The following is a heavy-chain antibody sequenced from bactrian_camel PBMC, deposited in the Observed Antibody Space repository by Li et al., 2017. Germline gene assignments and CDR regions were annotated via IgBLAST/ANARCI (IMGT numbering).Heavy chain of an antibody. V-gene: IGHV3S36*01. CDR1: GVTFETYA. CDR3: AASVRNRRFDDAYVPHEADFGY. Sequence: VQLVESGGGSVQPGGSLRLVCLVSGVTFETYAMTWVRQVPGKGLQWVSSINKEGDSTYYADSVKSRFTISVTKANNTLFLQMNSLKPEDTAMYYCAASVRNRRFDDAYVPHEADFGYWGQGTQVTVS. D-gene: IGHD1*01. J-gene: IGHJ6*01. CDR2: INKEGDST.